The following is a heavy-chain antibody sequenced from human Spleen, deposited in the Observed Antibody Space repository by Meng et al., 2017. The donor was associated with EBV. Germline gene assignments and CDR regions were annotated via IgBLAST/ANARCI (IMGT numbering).Heavy chain of an antibody. CDR3: ARQWEVRGPIDY. V-gene: IGHV4-4*02. CDR2: GYHSGST. Sequence: AQVQESGPGLGKPSGTVSLTCAVSGGSISSSNGWSWVRQPPGKGQELMGEGYHSGSTNNNPSLKSRVTISVDKAKNQCSLKLSSVSAADTAVDYCARQWEVRGPIDYWGQGTLVTVSS. J-gene: IGHJ4*02. CDR1: GGSISSSNG. D-gene: IGHD1-26*01.